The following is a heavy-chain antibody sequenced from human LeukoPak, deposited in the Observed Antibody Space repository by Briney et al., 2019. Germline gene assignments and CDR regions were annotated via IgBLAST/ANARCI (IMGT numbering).Heavy chain of an antibody. D-gene: IGHD6-19*01. CDR3: AKQVVAGPFDY. J-gene: IGHJ4*02. V-gene: IGHV3-53*01. CDR1: GFTVSSSS. Sequence: GGSLRLSCAASGFTVSSSSMSWVRQAPGKGLEWVSLIYSGGSTYYADSVKGRFTISRDNSKNTLYLQMNSLRAEDTAVYYCAKQVVAGPFDYWGQGTLVTVSS. CDR2: IYSGGST.